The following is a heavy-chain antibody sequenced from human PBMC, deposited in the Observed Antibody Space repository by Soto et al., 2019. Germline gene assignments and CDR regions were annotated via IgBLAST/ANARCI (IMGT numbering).Heavy chain of an antibody. J-gene: IGHJ6*02. CDR3: TTDKAQLVAYYYYGMDV. CDR1: GFTFSNAW. CDR2: IKSKTDGGTT. V-gene: IGHV3-15*07. Sequence: GGSLRLSCAASGFTFSNAWMNWVRQAPGKGLEWVGRIKSKTDGGTTDYAAPVTGRFTISRDDSKNTLYLQMNSLKTEDTAVYYCTTDKAQLVAYYYYGMDVWGQGTTVTVSS. D-gene: IGHD6-6*01.